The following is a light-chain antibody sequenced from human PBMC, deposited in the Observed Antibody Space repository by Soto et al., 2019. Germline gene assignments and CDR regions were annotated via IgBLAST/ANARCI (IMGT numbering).Light chain of an antibody. CDR1: QGISSW. CDR3: LQANSIPFT. V-gene: IGKV1-12*01. J-gene: IGKJ3*01. CDR2: AAS. Sequence: DIQMTQSPSSVSASVGDRVTITCRASQGISSWLAWYQQKPGKAPKLLIYAASSLQSGVPARYRGRVSDTDFPLTTCSLQPEDFAAYYWLQANSIPFTFGPGTKVD.